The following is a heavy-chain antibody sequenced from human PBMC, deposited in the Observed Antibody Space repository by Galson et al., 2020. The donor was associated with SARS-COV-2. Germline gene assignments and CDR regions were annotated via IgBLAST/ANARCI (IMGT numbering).Heavy chain of an antibody. J-gene: IGHJ6*02. D-gene: IGHD3-9*01. CDR3: ARDMPLRYFDWPYSYYYYGMDV. V-gene: IGHV1-3*01. CDR1: GYTFTSYA. Sequence: ASVKVSCKASGYTFTSYAMHWVRQAPGQRLEWMGWINAGNGNTKYSQKFQGRVTITRDTSASTAYMELSSLRSEDTAVYYCARDMPLRYFDWPYSYYYYGMDVWGQGTTVTVSS. CDR2: INAGNGNT.